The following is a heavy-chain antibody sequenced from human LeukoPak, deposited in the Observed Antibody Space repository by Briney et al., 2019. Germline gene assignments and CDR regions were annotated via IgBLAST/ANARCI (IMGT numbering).Heavy chain of an antibody. J-gene: IGHJ4*02. V-gene: IGHV3-23*01. CDR1: GFTFSSYA. CDR3: ARIVVYYFDY. D-gene: IGHD3-22*01. Sequence: GGSQRLSCAASGFTFSSYAMSWVRQAPGKGLEWVSAISGSGGSTYYADSVKGRFTISRDNSKNRLYLQMNSLRAEDTAVYYCARIVVYYFDYWGQGTLVTVSS. CDR2: ISGSGGST.